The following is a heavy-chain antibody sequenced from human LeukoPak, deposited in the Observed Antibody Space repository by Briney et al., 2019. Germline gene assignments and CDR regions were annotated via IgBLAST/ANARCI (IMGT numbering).Heavy chain of an antibody. Sequence: GASVKVSCKASGYTFTSYDINWVRQPPGQGLEWMGWMNPNSGNTGYAQKFQGRVTITRNTSISTAYMELSSLRSEDTAVYYCARGPNWNYAQFDYWGQGTLVTVSS. CDR3: ARGPNWNYAQFDY. D-gene: IGHD1-7*01. CDR2: MNPNSGNT. CDR1: GYTFTSYD. V-gene: IGHV1-8*03. J-gene: IGHJ4*02.